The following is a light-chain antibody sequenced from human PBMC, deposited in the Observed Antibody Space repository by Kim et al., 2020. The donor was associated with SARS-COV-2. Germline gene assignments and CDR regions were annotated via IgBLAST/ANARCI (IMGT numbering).Light chain of an antibody. CDR1: SSDVGGYNY. CDR3: SSFYSNTYVV. CDR2: DVS. Sequence: QSALTQPASVSGPPGQSITISCTGTSSDVGGYNYVAWYQQDPGKAPKLIIYDVSERPSGISDRFSGSKSGNTASLTISGLQAEDEADYYCSSFYSNTYVVFGGGTKVTVL. V-gene: IGLV2-14*01. J-gene: IGLJ2*01.